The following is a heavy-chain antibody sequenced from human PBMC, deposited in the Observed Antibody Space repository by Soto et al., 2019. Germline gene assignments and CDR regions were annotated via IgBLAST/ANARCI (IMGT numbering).Heavy chain of an antibody. V-gene: IGHV4-39*01. CDR2: IYYSGST. J-gene: IGHJ4*02. D-gene: IGHD3-10*01. CDR1: GGSISSSSYY. CDR3: ARQSISGSPLGDYFDY. Sequence: QLQLQESGPGLVKPSETLSLTCTVSGGSISSSSYYWGWIRQPPGKGLEGIGSIYYSGSTYYNPSLKSRVTISVDTSKHQFSQKLSSVTAADTAVYYCARQSISGSPLGDYFDYWGQGNLVTVSS.